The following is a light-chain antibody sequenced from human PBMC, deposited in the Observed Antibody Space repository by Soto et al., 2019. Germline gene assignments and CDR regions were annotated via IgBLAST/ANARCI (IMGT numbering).Light chain of an antibody. V-gene: IGKV3-15*01. CDR2: GAS. J-gene: IGKJ1*01. Sequence: EIVLTQSPATLSVSPGERATLSFMASQSVDINLAWYQKKAGQAPRLLIYGASTRATAIPARSSGSGSGTEFTLTISSLQSEDFAVYFCQHYNNWPWTFGQGTKVDI. CDR3: QHYNNWPWT. CDR1: QSVDIN.